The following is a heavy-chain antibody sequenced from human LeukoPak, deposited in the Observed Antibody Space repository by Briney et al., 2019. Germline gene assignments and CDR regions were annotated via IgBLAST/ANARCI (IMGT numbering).Heavy chain of an antibody. CDR3: AKGGYCSSTSCYTFFDY. D-gene: IGHD2-2*02. J-gene: IGHJ4*02. Sequence: PGRSLRLSCAASGFTFDDYAMHWVRQAPGKGLEWVSGISRNSGSIGYADSVKGRFTISRDNAKNSLYLQMNSLRAEDTALYYCAKGGYCSSTSCYTFFDYWGQGTLVTVSS. CDR1: GFTFDDYA. CDR2: ISRNSGSI. V-gene: IGHV3-9*01.